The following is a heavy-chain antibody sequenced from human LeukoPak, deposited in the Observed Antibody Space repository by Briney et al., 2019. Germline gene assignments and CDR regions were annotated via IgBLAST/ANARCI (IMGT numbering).Heavy chain of an antibody. V-gene: IGHV1-18*01. CDR3: ARDTRPYDSSGYDY. D-gene: IGHD3-22*01. CDR1: GYTFTSYG. J-gene: IGHJ4*02. Sequence: ASVKVSCKASGYTFTSYGISWVRQAPGQGLEWMGWISAYNGNTHYAQKFQGRVTMTRDTSISTAYMELSRLRSDDTAVYYCARDTRPYDSSGYDYWGQGTLVTVSS. CDR2: ISAYNGNT.